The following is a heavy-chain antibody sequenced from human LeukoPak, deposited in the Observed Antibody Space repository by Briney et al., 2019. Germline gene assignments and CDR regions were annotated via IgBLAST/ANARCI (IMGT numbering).Heavy chain of an antibody. CDR1: GFTFSNYW. D-gene: IGHD1-26*01. Sequence: GGSLRLSCAASGFTFSNYWMSWVRQAPGKGLEWVANIKQDGSEKYYVDSVKGRFTISRDNAKNSLYLQMNSLRAEDMALYYCAKGGRSGSYLDASDIWGQGTMVTVSS. CDR2: IKQDGSEK. V-gene: IGHV3-7*03. CDR3: AKGGRSGSYLDASDI. J-gene: IGHJ3*02.